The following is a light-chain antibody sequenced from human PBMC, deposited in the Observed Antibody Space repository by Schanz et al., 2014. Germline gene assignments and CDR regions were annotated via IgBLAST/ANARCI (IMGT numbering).Light chain of an antibody. CDR2: HAS. CDR3: QQSYSTPYT. J-gene: IGKJ2*01. CDR1: QDISNY. Sequence: DIQMTQSPSSLSASVGDRVTITCQASQDISNYLNWYQQKPGKAPKLLIHHASTLESGVPSRFSGSGSGTDFTLTISSLQPEDFATYYCQQSYSTPYTFGQGTKLEIK. V-gene: IGKV1-39*01.